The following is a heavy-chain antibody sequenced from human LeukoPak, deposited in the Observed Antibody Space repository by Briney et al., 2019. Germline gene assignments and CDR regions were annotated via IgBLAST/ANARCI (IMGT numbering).Heavy chain of an antibody. CDR2: IYYSGST. Sequence: SETLSLTCTVSGGSISSSSYYWGCICQPPGKGLEWIGSIYYSGSTYYNPSLKSRVTISVDPSKNQFSLKLSSVTAADTAVYYCARVNHEIAARKFDYWGQGTLVTVSS. CDR3: ARVNHEIAARKFDY. D-gene: IGHD6-6*01. V-gene: IGHV4-39*07. CDR1: GGSISSSSYY. J-gene: IGHJ4*02.